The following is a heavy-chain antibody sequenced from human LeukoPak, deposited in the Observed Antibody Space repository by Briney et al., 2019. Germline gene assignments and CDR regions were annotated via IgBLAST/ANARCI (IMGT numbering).Heavy chain of an antibody. V-gene: IGHV1-8*01. Sequence: GASVKVTCKASGYTFTSYDINWVRHATGQGLEWMGWMNPNSGNTGYAQKLQGRVTMTRNTSISTAYMELSSLRSEDTAVYYCAIGPNSMTKYGMDVWGQGTTVTVSS. J-gene: IGHJ6*02. CDR3: AIGPNSMTKYGMDV. CDR2: MNPNSGNT. D-gene: IGHD2-21*01. CDR1: GYTFTSYD.